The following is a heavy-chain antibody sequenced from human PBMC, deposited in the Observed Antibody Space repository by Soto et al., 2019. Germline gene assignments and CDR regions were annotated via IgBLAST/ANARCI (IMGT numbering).Heavy chain of an antibody. CDR2: IYWDDEK. V-gene: IGHV2-5*02. CDR3: ANTTGDGFFTT. D-gene: IGHD1-1*01. J-gene: IGHJ5*02. CDR1: GFSLSSSGLG. Sequence: QITLKESGPTLVKPTQTLTLTCTFSGFSLSSSGLGVGWIRQPPGKALEWLALIYWDDEKRYRPSLKSKLTITKDASKNLVDLTLTPLDPVDPATYYCANTTGDGFFTTWGQTTLVTVSS.